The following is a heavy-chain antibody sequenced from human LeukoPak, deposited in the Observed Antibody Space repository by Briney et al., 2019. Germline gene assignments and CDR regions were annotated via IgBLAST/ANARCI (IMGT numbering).Heavy chain of an antibody. CDR1: GGSISSSSYY. D-gene: IGHD3-10*02. CDR3: ARHLSYYLHGLYYFDY. CDR2: IYYSGST. J-gene: IGHJ4*02. V-gene: IGHV4-39*06. Sequence: SETLSLTCTVSGGSISSSSYYWGWIRQPPGKGLEWIGSIYYSGSTYYNPSLKSRVTISVDTSKNQFPLKLSSVTAADTAVYYCARHLSYYLHGLYYFDYWGQGTLVTVSS.